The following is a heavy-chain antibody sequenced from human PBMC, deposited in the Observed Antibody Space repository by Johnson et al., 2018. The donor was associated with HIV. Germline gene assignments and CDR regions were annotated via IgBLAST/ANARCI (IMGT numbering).Heavy chain of an antibody. CDR3: AKDWDRWLHPSGDAFDI. J-gene: IGHJ3*02. D-gene: IGHD5-24*01. V-gene: IGHV3-30*02. CDR1: GFTFSSYG. Sequence: VQLVESGGGVVQPGGSLRLSCAASGFTFSSYGMHWVRQAPGKGLEWVAFIRYDGSDKYYTDSVKGRFTISRDDSKNTLYLQMNSLRAEDTAVYYFAKDWDRWLHPSGDAFDILGQGTMVTVSS. CDR2: IRYDGSDK.